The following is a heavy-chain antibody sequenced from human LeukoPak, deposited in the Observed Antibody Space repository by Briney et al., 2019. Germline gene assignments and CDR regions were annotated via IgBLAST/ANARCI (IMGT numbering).Heavy chain of an antibody. D-gene: IGHD1-26*01. CDR3: ATHSGSYYFAGDY. J-gene: IGHJ4*02. V-gene: IGHV1-69*05. Sequence: ASVKVSCKASGGTFSSYAISWVRQASGQGLEWMGGIIPIFGTANYAQKFQGRVTITTDESASTAYMELSSLRSEDTAVHYCATHSGSYYFAGDYWGQGTLVTVSS. CDR1: GGTFSSYA. CDR2: IIPIFGTA.